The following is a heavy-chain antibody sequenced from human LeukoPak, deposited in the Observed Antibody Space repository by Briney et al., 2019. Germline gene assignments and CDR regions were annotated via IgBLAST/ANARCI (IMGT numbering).Heavy chain of an antibody. J-gene: IGHJ4*02. V-gene: IGHV3-48*03. D-gene: IGHD3-22*01. Sequence: GGSLRLSCAASGFTFSSYEMNWVRQAPGKGLEWVSYISSSGSTIYYADSVKGRFTISRDNAKNSLYLQMNSLRAEDTAVYYCAREYYYDSSGYWSGHFGYWGQGTLVTVSS. CDR2: ISSSGSTI. CDR1: GFTFSSYE. CDR3: AREYYYDSSGYWSGHFGY.